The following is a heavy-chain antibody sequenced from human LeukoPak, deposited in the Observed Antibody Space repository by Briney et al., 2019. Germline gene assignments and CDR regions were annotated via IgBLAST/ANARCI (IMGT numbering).Heavy chain of an antibody. CDR3: ARSGSYSLGAFDI. J-gene: IGHJ3*02. CDR1: GLTVSSNY. V-gene: IGHV3-53*01. CDR2: IDSDGST. D-gene: IGHD1-26*01. Sequence: GGSLRLSCAASGLTVSSNYMSWVRQAPGKGLEWVSVIDSDGSTDYADSVKGRFTISRDNSKNTLYLQMNSLRAEDTAVYYCARSGSYSLGAFDIWGQGTMVPVSS.